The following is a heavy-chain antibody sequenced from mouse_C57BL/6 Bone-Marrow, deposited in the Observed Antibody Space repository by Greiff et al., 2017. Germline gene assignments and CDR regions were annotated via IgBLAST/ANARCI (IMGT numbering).Heavy chain of an antibody. CDR3: ARGDY. J-gene: IGHJ2*01. V-gene: IGHV1-82*01. CDR1: GYAFSSSW. CDR2: IYPGDGDT. Sequence: VQLQQSGPELVKPGASVQISCKASGYAFSSSWMNWVKQRTGKGLEWIGRIYPGDGDTTYNGKFKGKATLTADKSSSTAYMQLSSLTSEDSAVYFCARGDYWRPGTTLPVSS.